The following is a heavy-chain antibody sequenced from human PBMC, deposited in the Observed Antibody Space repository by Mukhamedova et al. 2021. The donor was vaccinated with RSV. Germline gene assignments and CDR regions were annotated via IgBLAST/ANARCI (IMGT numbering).Heavy chain of an antibody. CDR2: IYSGGST. D-gene: IGHD6-19*01. J-gene: IGHJ3*02. CDR3: ARDPTYSSANDAFDI. Sequence: VRQAPGKGLEWVSVIYSGGSTYYADSVKGRFTISRDNSKNTLYLQMNSLRAEDTAVYYCARDPTYSSANDAFDIWGQGPMVTGSS. V-gene: IGHV3-53*05.